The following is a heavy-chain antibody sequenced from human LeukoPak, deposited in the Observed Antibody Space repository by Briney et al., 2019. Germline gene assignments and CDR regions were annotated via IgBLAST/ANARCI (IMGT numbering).Heavy chain of an antibody. CDR1: GFTFSNAW. D-gene: IGHD2-15*01. CDR3: TTGPIVVVVAATLNDY. V-gene: IGHV3-15*07. J-gene: IGHJ4*02. CDR2: IKSKTDGGTT. Sequence: GGSLRLSCAASGFTFSNAWMNWVRQAPGKGLEWVGRIKSKTDGGTTDYAAPVKGIFTISRDDSKNTLYLQMNSLKTEDTAVYYCTTGPIVVVVAATLNDYWGQGTLVTVSS.